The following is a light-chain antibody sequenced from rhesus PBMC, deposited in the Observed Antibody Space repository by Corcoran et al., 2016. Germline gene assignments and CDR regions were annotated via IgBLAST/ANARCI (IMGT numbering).Light chain of an antibody. CDR1: QSLLDSDGYTC. Sequence: DIVMTQTPLSLPVTPGEPASISCRSSQSLLDSDGYTCLDWYLQKPGQSPQLLIYEVSNRVSGFLDRFSGRGSGTDSKLEISRVEAEDVGVYYCMQSIEFPFTFGPGTKLDIK. V-gene: IGKV2-90*01. CDR3: MQSIEFPFT. J-gene: IGKJ3*01. CDR2: EVS.